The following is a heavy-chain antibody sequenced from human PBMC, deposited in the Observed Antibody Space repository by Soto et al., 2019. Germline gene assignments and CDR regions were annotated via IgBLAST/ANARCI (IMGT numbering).Heavy chain of an antibody. D-gene: IGHD3-22*01. V-gene: IGHV1-69*13. CDR1: GGTFSSYA. Sequence: GASVKVSCKASGGTFSSYAISWVRQAPGQGLEWMGGIIPIFGTANYAQKFQGRVTITADESTSTAYMELSSLRSEGTAVYYCARATNNYYDSSGRYGMDVWGQGTTVTVYS. CDR2: IIPIFGTA. J-gene: IGHJ6*02. CDR3: ARATNNYYDSSGRYGMDV.